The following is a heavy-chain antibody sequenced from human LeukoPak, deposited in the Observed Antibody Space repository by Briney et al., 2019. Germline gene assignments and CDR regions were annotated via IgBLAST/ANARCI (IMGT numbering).Heavy chain of an antibody. D-gene: IGHD2-15*01. V-gene: IGHV4-39*01. CDR2: VYYTGSP. CDR1: GGSIRSSGFDY. J-gene: IGHJ5*02. CDR3: ARNSSMVDPSGNWFDP. Sequence: SETLSLTCTVSGGSIRSSGFDYWAWLRQPPGKGLEWIGTVYYTGSPYYSPSLKSRVTISVDMSKNQFSLTLTSVTAADMGIYFCARNSSMVDPSGNWFDPWGRGTLVIVSS.